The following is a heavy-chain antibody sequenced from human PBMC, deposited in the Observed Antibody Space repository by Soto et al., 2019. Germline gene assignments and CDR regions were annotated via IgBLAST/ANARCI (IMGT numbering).Heavy chain of an antibody. D-gene: IGHD3-9*01. CDR2: IYYSGST. CDR1: GGSISSGGYY. Sequence: SETLSLTCTVSGGSISSGGYYWSWIRQHPGKGLDWIGYIYYSGSTYYNPSLKSRVTISVDTSKNQFSLKLSSVTAADTAVYYCARVSRQYAILTGYPNYFDYWGQGTLVTLSS. V-gene: IGHV4-31*03. CDR3: ARVSRQYAILTGYPNYFDY. J-gene: IGHJ4*02.